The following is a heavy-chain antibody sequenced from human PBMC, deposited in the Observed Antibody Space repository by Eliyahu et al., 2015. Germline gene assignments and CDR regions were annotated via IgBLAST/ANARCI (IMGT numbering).Heavy chain of an antibody. CDR2: VKQDGSER. Sequence: EVQLVESGGGLVQPGGSLRLSCAASGFPFXIXWMRWXRQAPGKGLELVANVKQDGSERDSVDSVKGRFTISRDNARNSVYLQMNSLRAEDTAVYYCARHSYGYFDSWGQGTLVTVSS. J-gene: IGHJ4*02. V-gene: IGHV3-7*02. CDR3: ARHSYGYFDS. CDR1: GFPFXIXW. D-gene: IGHD3-16*01.